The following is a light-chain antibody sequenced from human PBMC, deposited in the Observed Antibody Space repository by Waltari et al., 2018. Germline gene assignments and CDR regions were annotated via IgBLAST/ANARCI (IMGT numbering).Light chain of an antibody. CDR3: QQYYSYPRT. V-gene: IGKV1-8*01. Sequence: AIRMTQSPSSLSASTGDRVTITCRASQGISSYLAWYQQKPGKAPKLLSYAASTLQSGVPSRFSGSGSVTDFTLTISCLQSEDFATYYCQQYYSYPRTFGQGTKVEIK. CDR1: QGISSY. J-gene: IGKJ1*01. CDR2: AAS.